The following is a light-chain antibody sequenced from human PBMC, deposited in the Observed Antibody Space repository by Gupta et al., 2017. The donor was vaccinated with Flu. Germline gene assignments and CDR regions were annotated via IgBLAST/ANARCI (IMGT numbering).Light chain of an antibody. CDR3: GTGDSSLSAVV. V-gene: IGLV1-51*02. Sequence: QSVLTPPPSVSSSPGQTVTISCSGSTPNIGNNYVHWYQQRPGPAPSLLVFDNNKRPSGIPERFSGSKSGTTATLTITRLQAGDEADYYCGTGDSSLSAVVFGGGTKLTVL. CDR1: TPNIGNNY. J-gene: IGLJ2*01. CDR2: DNN.